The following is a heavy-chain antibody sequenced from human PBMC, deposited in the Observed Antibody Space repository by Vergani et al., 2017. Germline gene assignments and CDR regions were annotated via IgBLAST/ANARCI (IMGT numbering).Heavy chain of an antibody. J-gene: IGHJ6*03. Sequence: EVQLVESGGGLVKPGGSLRLSCAASGFTFSNAWMSWVRQAPGKGLEWVGRIKSKTDGGTTDYAAPVKGRFTISRDVSKNTLYLQMNSLRAEDTAVYYCAKAGSSGWRILDYYYMDVWGKGTTVTVSS. D-gene: IGHD6-19*01. CDR3: AKAGSSGWRILDYYYMDV. CDR1: GFTFSNAW. CDR2: IKSKTDGGTT. V-gene: IGHV3-15*01.